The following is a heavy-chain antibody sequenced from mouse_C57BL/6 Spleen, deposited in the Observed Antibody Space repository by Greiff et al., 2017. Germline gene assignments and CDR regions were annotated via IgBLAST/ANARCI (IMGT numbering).Heavy chain of an antibody. CDR1: GYTFTSYG. CDR2: IYPRSGNT. Sequence: VQLQQSGAELARPGASVKLSCKASGYTFTSYGISWVKQRIGQGLEWIGEIYPRSGNTYYNEKFKGKATLTADKSSSTAYMDLSSLTSEDSAVYFCARGGDGPAWFAYWGQGTLVTVSA. CDR3: ARGGDGPAWFAY. V-gene: IGHV1-81*01. J-gene: IGHJ3*01. D-gene: IGHD3-1*01.